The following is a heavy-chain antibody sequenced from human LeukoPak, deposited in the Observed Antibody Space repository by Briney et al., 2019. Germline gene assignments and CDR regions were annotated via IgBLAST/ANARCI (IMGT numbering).Heavy chain of an antibody. J-gene: IGHJ4*02. CDR2: INPNSGGT. CDR1: GYTFTGYY. D-gene: IGHD6-19*01. Sequence: PVASVKVSCKASGYTFTGYYMHWVRQAPGQGLEWMGWINPNSGGTNYAQKFQGRVTMTRDTSISTAYMELSRLRSDDTAVYYCARDGKYSSERSDYWGQGTLVTVSS. V-gene: IGHV1-2*02. CDR3: ARDGKYSSERSDY.